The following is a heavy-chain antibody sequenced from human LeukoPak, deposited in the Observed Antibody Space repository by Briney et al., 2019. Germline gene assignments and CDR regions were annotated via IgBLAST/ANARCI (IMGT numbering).Heavy chain of an antibody. J-gene: IGHJ4*02. Sequence: ASVKVSCKASGYTFTSYGISWVRQAPGQGLEWMGWISAYNGNTNYAQKLQGRVTMTTDTSTSTAYMELRSLRSEDTAVYYCARRYWSGGSCYSRSPFDYWGQGTLVTVSS. D-gene: IGHD2-15*01. V-gene: IGHV1-18*01. CDR1: GYTFTSYG. CDR3: ARRYWSGGSCYSRSPFDY. CDR2: ISAYNGNT.